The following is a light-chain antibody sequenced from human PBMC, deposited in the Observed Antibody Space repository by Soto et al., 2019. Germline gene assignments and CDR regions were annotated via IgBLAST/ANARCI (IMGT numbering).Light chain of an antibody. J-gene: IGKJ1*01. V-gene: IGKV3-20*01. CDR3: QQYGSSRWT. CDR1: QSVSSSY. CDR2: GAS. Sequence: DIVLTQSPGTLSLSPGERATLSCRASQSVSSSYLSWYQQKPGQAPRLLIYGASSRATDIPDRFSGSGSGTDFTLTISRLEPEDFAVYYCQQYGSSRWTFGQGTKVDIK.